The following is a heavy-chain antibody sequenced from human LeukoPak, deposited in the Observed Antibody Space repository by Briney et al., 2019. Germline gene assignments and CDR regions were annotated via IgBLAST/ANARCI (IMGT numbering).Heavy chain of an antibody. J-gene: IGHJ4*02. V-gene: IGHV3-33*01. CDR1: GFTFSSYG. CDR2: IWYDGSNK. CDR3: ARDSPYDSSGCHLDY. Sequence: GGSLRLSCAASGFTFSSYGMHWVRQAPGKGREWVAVIWYDGSNKYYADSVKGRFPISRDNSKNTLYLQMNSLRAEDTAVYCCARDSPYDSSGCHLDYWGQGNLVTVSS. D-gene: IGHD3-22*01.